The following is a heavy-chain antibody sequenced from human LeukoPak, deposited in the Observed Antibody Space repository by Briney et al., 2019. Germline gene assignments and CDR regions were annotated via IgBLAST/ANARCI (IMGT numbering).Heavy chain of an antibody. V-gene: IGHV3-74*01. Sequence: PGGSLRLSSAPSGVTFSRDWMHCVPHAPGEGRVWVSHINHNGVSTPYADFVKCRFTISRDDARGTVYLQMDTLSDDDTPVYFCARVPGYVGYFYGMDVWGQGRTVTVSS. CDR1: GVTFSRDW. J-gene: IGHJ6*02. CDR2: INHNGVST. D-gene: IGHD2-15*01. CDR3: ARVPGYVGYFYGMDV.